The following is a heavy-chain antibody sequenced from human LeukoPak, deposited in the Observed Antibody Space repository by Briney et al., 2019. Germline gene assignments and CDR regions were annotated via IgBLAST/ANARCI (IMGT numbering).Heavy chain of an antibody. D-gene: IGHD3-22*01. CDR2: ISSSSSYI. CDR1: GFTFSSYS. J-gene: IGHJ3*02. CDR3: ANDGAYYDSNTDAFDI. V-gene: IGHV3-21*04. Sequence: GGSLRLSCAASGFTFSSYSMNWVRQAPGKGLEWVSSISSSSSYIYYADSVKGRFTISRDNAKNTLYLQVNSLRAEDTAVYYCANDGAYYDSNTDAFDIWGQGTMVTVSS.